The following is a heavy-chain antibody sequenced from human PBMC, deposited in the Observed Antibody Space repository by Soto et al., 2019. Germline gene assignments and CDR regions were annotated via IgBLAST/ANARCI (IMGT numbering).Heavy chain of an antibody. CDR3: ARERLTGGWFDP. J-gene: IGHJ5*02. V-gene: IGHV3-33*01. Sequence: QVQLVESGGGVVQPGRSLRLSCAASGFTFSSYGMHWVRQAPGKGLEWVAVIWYDGSNKYYADSVKGRFTISRDNSKNTLYLQMNSLSTEDTAVYYCARERLTGGWFDPWGQGALVTVSS. CDR1: GFTFSSYG. CDR2: IWYDGSNK.